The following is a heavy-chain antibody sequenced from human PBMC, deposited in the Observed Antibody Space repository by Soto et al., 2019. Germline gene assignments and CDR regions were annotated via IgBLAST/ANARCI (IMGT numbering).Heavy chain of an antibody. CDR3: AKDYSNYEALYYYYGMDV. V-gene: IGHV3-30*18. D-gene: IGHD4-4*01. CDR1: GFTFSSYG. Sequence: PGGSLRLSCAASGFTFSSYGMHWVRQAPGKGLEWVAVISYDGSNKYYADSVKGRFTISRDNSKNTLYLQMNSLRAEDTAVYYCAKDYSNYEALYYYYGMDVWGQGTTVTVSS. J-gene: IGHJ6*02. CDR2: ISYDGSNK.